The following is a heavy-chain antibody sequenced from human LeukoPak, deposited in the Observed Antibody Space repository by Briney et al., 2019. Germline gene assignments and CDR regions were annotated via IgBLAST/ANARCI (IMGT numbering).Heavy chain of an antibody. D-gene: IGHD6-19*01. J-gene: IGHJ4*02. CDR3: ARDGGGPVAGKRFDY. CDR1: GGTFSSYA. V-gene: IGHV1-69*13. Sequence: AASVKVSCKASGGTFSSYAISWVRQAPGQGLEWMGGIIPIFGTANYAQKFQGRVTITADESTSTAYMELSSLRSEDTAVYYCARDGGGPVAGKRFDYWGQGTLVTVSS. CDR2: IIPIFGTA.